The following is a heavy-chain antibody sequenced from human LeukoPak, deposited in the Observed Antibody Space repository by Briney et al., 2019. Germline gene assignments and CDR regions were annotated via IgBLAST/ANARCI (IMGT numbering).Heavy chain of an antibody. Sequence: GGSLRLSCAASGFTFTSYAMSWVRQAPGKGLESVSAISGSGGHTYYADSVKGRFTISRDNSKNTLYLQMNSLRAEDTAIYYCAKDFSGVTMVRALDYWGQGTLVTVSS. CDR2: ISGSGGHT. CDR1: GFTFTSYA. J-gene: IGHJ4*02. CDR3: AKDFSGVTMVRALDY. D-gene: IGHD3-10*01. V-gene: IGHV3-23*01.